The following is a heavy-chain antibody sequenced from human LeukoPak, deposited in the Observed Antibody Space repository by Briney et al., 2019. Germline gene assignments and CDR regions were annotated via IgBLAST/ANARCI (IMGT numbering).Heavy chain of an antibody. CDR1: GGSISSHY. CDR2: IYYSGST. CDR3: ARGLDVPYFDY. J-gene: IGHJ4*02. Sequence: NPSETLSLTCTVSGGSISSHYWSWIRQPPGKGLEWIGYIYYSGSTNYNPSLKSRVTISVDTSKNQFSLKLSSVTAADTAVYYCARGLDVPYFDYWGQGTLVTVSS. D-gene: IGHD1-1*01. V-gene: IGHV4-59*11.